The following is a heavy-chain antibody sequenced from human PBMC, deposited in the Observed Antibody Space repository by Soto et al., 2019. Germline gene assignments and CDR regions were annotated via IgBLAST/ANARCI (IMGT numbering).Heavy chain of an antibody. CDR3: ARDGAAIYGSGSYYPNWFDP. CDR1: GGSISSYY. Sequence: QVQLQESGPGLVKPSETLSLTCTVSGGSISSYYWSWIGQPPGKGLEWIGYVYYSGSTNYNPSLKSRVTISVDTSKNQFSLKLSSVTAADTAVYYCARDGAAIYGSGSYYPNWFDPWGQGTLVTVSS. CDR2: VYYSGST. V-gene: IGHV4-59*01. D-gene: IGHD3-10*01. J-gene: IGHJ5*02.